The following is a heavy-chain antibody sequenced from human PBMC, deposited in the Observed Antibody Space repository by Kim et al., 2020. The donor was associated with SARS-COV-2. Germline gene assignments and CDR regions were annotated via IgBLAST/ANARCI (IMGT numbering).Heavy chain of an antibody. CDR2: IWYDGSNK. J-gene: IGHJ4*02. Sequence: GGSLRLSCAASGFTFSSYGMHWVRQAPGKGLEWVAVIWYDGSNKYYADSVKGRFTISRDNSKNTLYLQMNSLRAEDTAVYYCAKELYPSHIVVVTAIDYWGQGTLVTVSS. CDR3: AKELYPSHIVVVTAIDY. D-gene: IGHD2-21*02. V-gene: IGHV3-33*06. CDR1: GFTFSSYG.